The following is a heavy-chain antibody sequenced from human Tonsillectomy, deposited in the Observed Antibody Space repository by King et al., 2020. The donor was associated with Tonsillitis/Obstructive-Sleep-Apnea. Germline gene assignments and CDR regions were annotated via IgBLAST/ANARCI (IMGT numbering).Heavy chain of an antibody. D-gene: IGHD2-2*01. V-gene: IGHV5-51*01. Sequence: VQLVESGAEVKKPGESLKISGKGSGYSFTTDWIGWVRQMPGKGLEWMGIIYPGDSDTRYSPSFQGQVTISADKSISTAYLQWSSLKASDTAIYYCAKRVAGYCSSTSCPDAFDIWGQGTMVTVSS. CDR1: GYSFTTDW. CDR3: AKRVAGYCSSTSCPDAFDI. CDR2: IYPGDSDT. J-gene: IGHJ3*02.